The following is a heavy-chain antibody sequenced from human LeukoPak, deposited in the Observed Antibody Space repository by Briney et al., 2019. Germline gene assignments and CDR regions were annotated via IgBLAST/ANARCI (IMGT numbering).Heavy chain of an antibody. CDR1: GYTFTGYY. J-gene: IGHJ4*02. Sequence: ASVKVSCKASGYTFTGYYIHWVRQAPGQGLEWMGWINPNSGGTNYAQKFQGRVTMTRDMSTSTVYMELSSLRSEDTAVYYCARDYSSSQDFDYWGQGTLVTVSS. CDR3: ARDYSSSQDFDY. D-gene: IGHD6-6*01. V-gene: IGHV1-2*02. CDR2: INPNSGGT.